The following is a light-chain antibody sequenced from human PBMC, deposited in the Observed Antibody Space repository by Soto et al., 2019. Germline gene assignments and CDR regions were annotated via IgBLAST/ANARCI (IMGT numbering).Light chain of an antibody. CDR3: QQYSAYPRT. V-gene: IGKV1-16*01. CDR2: TTS. J-gene: IGKJ5*01. Sequence: DIQLTQSPSSLSASVGDRVTITCRASQGISNLLAWHQQKPGKAPKSLIKTTSILQSGVPSRFSGSVSETDFTLTISGLQPEDFATYYCQQYSAYPRTFGQGTRLELK. CDR1: QGISNL.